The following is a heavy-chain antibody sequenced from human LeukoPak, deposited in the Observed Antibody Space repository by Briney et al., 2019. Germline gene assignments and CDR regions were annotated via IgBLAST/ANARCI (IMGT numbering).Heavy chain of an antibody. CDR1: GFTFSSYA. D-gene: IGHD3-10*01. Sequence: PWGSLRLSCAASGFTFSSYAMSWVRQAPGKGLEWVSAISGSGGSTYYADSVKGRFTISRDNSKNTLYLQMNSLRAEDTAVYYCAKDLGMVRGVPDAFDIWGQGTMVTVSS. V-gene: IGHV3-23*01. CDR2: ISGSGGST. J-gene: IGHJ3*02. CDR3: AKDLGMVRGVPDAFDI.